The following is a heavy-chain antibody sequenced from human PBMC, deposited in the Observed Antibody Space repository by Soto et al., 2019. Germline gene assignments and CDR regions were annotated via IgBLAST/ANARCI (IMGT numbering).Heavy chain of an antibody. J-gene: IGHJ4*02. CDR3: ASGLLKGGDSGYDGHGPYYFDY. CDR1: GGTFSSYA. Sequence: SSVKVSCKASGGTFSSYAISWVRQAPGQGLEWMGGIIPIFGTANYAQKFQGRVTITADESTSTAYMELSSLRSEDTAVYYCASGLLKGGDSGYDGHGPYYFDYWGQGTLVTVSS. CDR2: IIPIFGTA. V-gene: IGHV1-69*13. D-gene: IGHD5-12*01.